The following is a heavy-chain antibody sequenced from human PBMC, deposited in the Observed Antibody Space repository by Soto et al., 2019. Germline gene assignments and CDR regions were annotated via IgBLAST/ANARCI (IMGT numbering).Heavy chain of an antibody. CDR1: GGSISRSSYY. CDR3: ARQGRITMIVVVAGFDP. Sequence: SETLSVTCTVSGGSISRSSYYWGWIRQPPGKGLEWIGSIYYSGSTYYNPSLKSRVTISVDTSKNQFSLKLSSVTAADTAVYYCARQGRITMIVVVAGFDPWGQGTLVT. CDR2: IYYSGST. D-gene: IGHD3-22*01. J-gene: IGHJ5*02. V-gene: IGHV4-39*01.